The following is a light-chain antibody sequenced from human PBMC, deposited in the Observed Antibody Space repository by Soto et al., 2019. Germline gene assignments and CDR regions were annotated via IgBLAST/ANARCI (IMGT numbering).Light chain of an antibody. CDR1: QSISSSY. V-gene: IGKV3-20*01. CDR3: QQYGRSLRT. J-gene: IGKJ1*01. Sequence: EIVLTQSPGTLSLSPGVRATLSCRTSQSISSSYLAWYQQKPGQAPRLLIYGASSRATGIPDRFSGSGSGTDFTLTISRLEPEDSAVYYCQQYGRSLRTFGQGTKVELK. CDR2: GAS.